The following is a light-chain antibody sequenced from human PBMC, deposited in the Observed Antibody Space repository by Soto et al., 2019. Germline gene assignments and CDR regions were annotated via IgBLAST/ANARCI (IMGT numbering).Light chain of an antibody. CDR2: AAS. CDR1: QGVNRW. J-gene: IGKJ1*01. V-gene: IGKV1-12*01. CDR3: HQTNSFPRT. Sequence: IQMTQSPSSVAASVGDRVTLTCRASQGVNRWLAWYQQKPVKAPKVLIYAASSLQSGVPSRFSGSGSGTDFTLTISSLQPEDFATYYCHQTNSFPRTFGQGTKVEI.